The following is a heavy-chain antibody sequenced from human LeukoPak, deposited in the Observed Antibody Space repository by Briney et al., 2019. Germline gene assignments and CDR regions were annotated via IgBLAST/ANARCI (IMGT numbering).Heavy chain of an antibody. Sequence: VASVKVPCKASGGTFSSYTISWVRQAPGQGLEWMGRIIPILGIANYAQKFQGRATITADKSTSTAYMELSSLRSEDMAVYYCANTPGIAAAGINYWGQGTLVTVSS. CDR1: GGTFSSYT. J-gene: IGHJ4*02. CDR3: ANTPGIAAAGINY. CDR2: IIPILGIA. D-gene: IGHD6-13*01. V-gene: IGHV1-69*02.